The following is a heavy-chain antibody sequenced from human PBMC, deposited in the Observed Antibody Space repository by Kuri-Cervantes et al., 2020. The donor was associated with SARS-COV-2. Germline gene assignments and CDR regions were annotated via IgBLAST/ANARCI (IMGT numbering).Heavy chain of an antibody. J-gene: IGHJ3*02. CDR2: IYYSGST. V-gene: IGHV4-39*07. D-gene: IGHD5-12*01. CDR3: ARDYSGYAYI. CDR1: GGSISSSSYY. Sequence: GSLRLSCTVSGGSISSSSYYWGWIRQPPGKGLEWIGSIYYSGSTYYNPSLKSRVTMSVDTSKNQFSLKLSSVTAADTAVYYCARDYSGYAYIWGQGTMVTVSS.